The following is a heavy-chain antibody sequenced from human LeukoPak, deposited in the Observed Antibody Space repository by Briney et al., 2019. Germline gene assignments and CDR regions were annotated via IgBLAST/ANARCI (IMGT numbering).Heavy chain of an antibody. V-gene: IGHV1-2*02. Sequence: ASVKVSCKASGYTFTGYYMHWVRQAPGQGLEWMGWINPNSGGTNYAQKFQGRVTMTRDTSISTAYMELSRLRSDDTAVYYCARGAPVICTNGACRGYYYYYMDVWGKGTTVTVSS. J-gene: IGHJ6*03. CDR1: GYTFTGYY. CDR2: INPNSGGT. CDR3: ARGAPVICTNGACRGYYYYYMDV. D-gene: IGHD2-8*01.